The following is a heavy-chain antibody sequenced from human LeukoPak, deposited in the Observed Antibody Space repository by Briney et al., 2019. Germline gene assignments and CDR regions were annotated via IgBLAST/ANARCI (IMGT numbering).Heavy chain of an antibody. CDR1: GFTFSSYG. CDR3: ANQKQLVPFDY. J-gene: IGHJ4*02. D-gene: IGHD6-6*01. CDR2: IWYDGSNK. Sequence: GRSLRLSCAASGFTFSSYGMHWVRQAPGKGLEWVAVIWYDGSNKYYADSVKGRFTISRDNSKNTLYLQMNSLRAEDTAVYYCANQKQLVPFDYWGQGTLVTVSS. V-gene: IGHV3-33*06.